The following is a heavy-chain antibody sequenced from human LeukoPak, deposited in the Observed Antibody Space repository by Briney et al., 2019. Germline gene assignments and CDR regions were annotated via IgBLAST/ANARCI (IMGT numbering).Heavy chain of an antibody. CDR3: TRNDYDYVWGSLNP. V-gene: IGHV3-73*01. Sequence: GGSLRLSCAASGFTFSGSAMHWVRQASGKGLEWVGRIRSKANSYATAYAASVKGRFTISRDDSNNTAYLQMTSLNTEDTAVYYCTRNDYDYVWGSLNPWGQGTLVTVSS. J-gene: IGHJ5*02. CDR2: IRSKANSYAT. CDR1: GFTFSGSA. D-gene: IGHD3-16*01.